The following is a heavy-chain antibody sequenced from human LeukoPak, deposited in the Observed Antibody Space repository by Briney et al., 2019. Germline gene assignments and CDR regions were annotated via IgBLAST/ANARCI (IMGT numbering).Heavy chain of an antibody. J-gene: IGHJ4*02. Sequence: GGSLRLSCAAYGFTFSSYGMHWVRQAPGKGLEWVSFIRYDGSNKYYADSVKGRFTISRDNSKNTLYLQMNSLRAEDTAVYYCAYGDYLGPARFDYWGQGTLVTVSS. CDR3: AYGDYLGPARFDY. CDR2: IRYDGSNK. CDR1: GFTFSSYG. V-gene: IGHV3-30*02. D-gene: IGHD4-17*01.